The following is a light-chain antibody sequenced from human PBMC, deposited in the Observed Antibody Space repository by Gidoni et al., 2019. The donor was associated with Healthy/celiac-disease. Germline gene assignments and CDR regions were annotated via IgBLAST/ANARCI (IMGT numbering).Light chain of an antibody. CDR1: QSLLHSNGYNY. J-gene: IGKJ3*01. CDR3: MQALQTPFT. V-gene: IGKV2-28*01. CDR2: LGS. Sequence: EIVMTQSPLSLPVTPGEPASISCRSSQSLLHSNGYNYLDWYLQKPGQSPQFLIYLGSNRASGVPDRFSGIGSGTDFTLKISRVEAEDGGVYYCMQALQTPFTFGPXDQSGYQT.